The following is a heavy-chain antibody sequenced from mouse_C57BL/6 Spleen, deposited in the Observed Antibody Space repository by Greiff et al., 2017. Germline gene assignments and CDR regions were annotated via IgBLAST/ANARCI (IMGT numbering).Heavy chain of an antibody. Sequence: QVQLQQSGPGLVQPSQSLSITCPVSGFSLTSYGVHWVRQSPGKGLEWLGVIWRGGSTDYNAAFISRLSISKDNSKSQVFFKMNSLQADDTAIYYCARNGEGLRREGCYFDVWGTGTTVTVSS. CDR1: GFSLTSYG. CDR2: IWRGGST. CDR3: ARNGEGLRREGCYFDV. J-gene: IGHJ1*03. D-gene: IGHD2-4*01. V-gene: IGHV2-2*01.